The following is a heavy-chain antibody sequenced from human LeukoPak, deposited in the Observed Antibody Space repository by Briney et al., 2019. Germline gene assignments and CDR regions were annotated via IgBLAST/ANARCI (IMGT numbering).Heavy chain of an antibody. V-gene: IGHV3-23*01. CDR1: GFSFSDYA. J-gene: IGHJ4*02. CDR3: APPGASSHIDY. Sequence: SGGSLRLSCAASGFSFSDYAMVWVRQAPRKGLEWVSGISSGGHDATFYADSVKGRFTVSRDNSKNTLYLQMNSLRAEDTAVYYCAPPGASSHIDYWGQGTLVTVSS. D-gene: IGHD6-13*01. CDR2: ISSGGHDAT.